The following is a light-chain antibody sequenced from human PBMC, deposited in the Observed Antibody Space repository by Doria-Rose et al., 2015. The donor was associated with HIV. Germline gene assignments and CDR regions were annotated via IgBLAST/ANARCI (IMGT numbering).Light chain of an antibody. V-gene: IGKV4-1*01. J-gene: IGKJ3*01. CDR3: QQYYDTPS. CDR2: WAS. CDR1: QSLLYTSKNY. Sequence: DIRLTQSPESLGMSLGESATLNCKSNQSLLYTSKNYFAWYQQKPGQPPQMLHYWASTRQSGVPARFSGSGSGTDFTLTISSLEAEDVAVYYCQQYYDTPSFGPGTAVDIK.